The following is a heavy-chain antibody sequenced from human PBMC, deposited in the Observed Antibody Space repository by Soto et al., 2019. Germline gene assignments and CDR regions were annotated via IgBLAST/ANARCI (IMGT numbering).Heavy chain of an antibody. J-gene: IGHJ6*02. CDR3: AREVTIFGVVIKYYYGMDV. CDR2: IIPIFGTA. V-gene: IGHV1-69*13. CDR1: GGTFSSYA. D-gene: IGHD3-3*01. Sequence: SVKVSCKASGGTFSSYAISWVRQAPGQGLEWMGGIIPIFGTANYAQKFQGRVTITADESTSTAYMELSSLRSEDTAVYYCAREVTIFGVVIKYYYGMDVWGQGTTVTVSS.